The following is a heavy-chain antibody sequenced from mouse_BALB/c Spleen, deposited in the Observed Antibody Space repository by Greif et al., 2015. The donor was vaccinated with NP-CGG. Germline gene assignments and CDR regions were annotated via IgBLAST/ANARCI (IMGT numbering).Heavy chain of an antibody. D-gene: IGHD2-10*02. V-gene: IGHV1S127*01. Sequence: VQLQQSGAELVKPGASVKMSCKASGYTFTSYWMHWVKQRPGQGLEWIGVIDPSDSYTSYNQKFKGKATLTVDTSSSTAYMQLSSLTSEDSAVYYCTNKYGNYFDYWGQGTTLTVSS. J-gene: IGHJ2*01. CDR2: IDPSDSYT. CDR3: TNKYGNYFDY. CDR1: GYTFTSYW.